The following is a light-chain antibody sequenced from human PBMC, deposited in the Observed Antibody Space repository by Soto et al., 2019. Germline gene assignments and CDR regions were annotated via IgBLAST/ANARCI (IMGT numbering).Light chain of an antibody. CDR1: QGVGSTY. Sequence: EIVLTQSPGTLSLSLGERATLSCRASQGVGSTYLAWYQQKPGQAPRLLIYSASSRATGIPDRLSGSGSGTDFTLTISRLEPEDSAVYYCQQYGSSPLTFGGGTKV. J-gene: IGKJ4*01. V-gene: IGKV3-20*01. CDR2: SAS. CDR3: QQYGSSPLT.